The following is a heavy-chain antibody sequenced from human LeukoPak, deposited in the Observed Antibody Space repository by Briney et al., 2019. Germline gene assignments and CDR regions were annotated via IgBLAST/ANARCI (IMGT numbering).Heavy chain of an antibody. V-gene: IGHV3-30*04. Sequence: PGGSLRLSCAASGFTFSTYSMHWVRQAPGKGLEWVAAISYDGSNKRYADSVKGRFTISRDNSKNTLYLQMNSLRLEDTAVYYCARPRTLYYYDSSGYYLGLDYWGQGTLVTVSS. CDR2: ISYDGSNK. CDR3: ARPRTLYYYDSSGYYLGLDY. CDR1: GFTFSTYS. J-gene: IGHJ4*02. D-gene: IGHD3-22*01.